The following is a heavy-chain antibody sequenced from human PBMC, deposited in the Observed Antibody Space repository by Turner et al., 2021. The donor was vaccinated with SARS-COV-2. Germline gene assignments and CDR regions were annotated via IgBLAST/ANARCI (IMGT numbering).Heavy chain of an antibody. CDR2: IWYDGSNK. CDR1: GFTFSSYG. CDR3: ARDPNAGYYYMDV. V-gene: IGHV3-33*01. D-gene: IGHD2-8*01. J-gene: IGHJ6*03. Sequence: QVQLVESGGGVVQPGRSLRLSCEASGFTFSSYGMYWVRQAPGKGLEWVAVIWYDGSNKYYADSVKGRFTVSRDNSKNTLYLQMNSLRAEDTAVYYCARDPNAGYYYMDVWGKGTTVTVSS.